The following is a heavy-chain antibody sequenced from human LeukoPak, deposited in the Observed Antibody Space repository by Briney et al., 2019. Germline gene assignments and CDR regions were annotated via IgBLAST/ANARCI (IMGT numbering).Heavy chain of an antibody. CDR1: GFTFSSYS. CDR2: ISTSSSYI. Sequence: PGGSLRLSCAASGFTFSSYSMTWVRQAPGKGLEWVSSISTSSSYIYYADSVKGRFTISRDNAKKSLYLQMNSLRAEDTAVYYCAELGITMIGGVWGKGTTVTISS. D-gene: IGHD3-10*02. V-gene: IGHV3-21*01. J-gene: IGHJ6*04. CDR3: AELGITMIGGV.